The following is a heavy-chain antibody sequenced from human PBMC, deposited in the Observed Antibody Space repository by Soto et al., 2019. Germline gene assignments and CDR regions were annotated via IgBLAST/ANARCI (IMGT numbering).Heavy chain of an antibody. V-gene: IGHV3-30*18. CDR3: AKDFKISGGHYGSLNYYYGMDV. CDR1: GFTFSFYG. J-gene: IGHJ6*02. Sequence: GGSLRLSCAASGFTFSFYGIHWVRQAPGKGLEWVAIISYDGILKYYADPVKGRFTISRDTSKSALYLQMNSLRPEDTAVYYCAKDFKISGGHYGSLNYYYGMDVWGQGTTVTVSS. D-gene: IGHD3-10*01. CDR2: ISYDGILK.